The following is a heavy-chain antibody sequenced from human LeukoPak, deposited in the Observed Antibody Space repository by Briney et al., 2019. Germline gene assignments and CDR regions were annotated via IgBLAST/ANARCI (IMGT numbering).Heavy chain of an antibody. Sequence: SQTLSPTCAISGDSVSSNSAAWNWIRQSPSRGLEWLGRTYYRSKWYNDYAVAVKSRITINPDTSKNQFSLQLNSVTPEDTAVYYCARGFPHDYGEVAFDIWGQGTMVTVSS. J-gene: IGHJ3*02. CDR1: GDSVSSNSAA. CDR2: TYYRSKWYN. D-gene: IGHD4-17*01. CDR3: ARGFPHDYGEVAFDI. V-gene: IGHV6-1*01.